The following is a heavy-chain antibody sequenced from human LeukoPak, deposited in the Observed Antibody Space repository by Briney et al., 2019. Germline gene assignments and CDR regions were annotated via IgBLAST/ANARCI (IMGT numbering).Heavy chain of an antibody. CDR1: EFTFSNDW. J-gene: IGHJ6*02. D-gene: IGHD3-16*01. V-gene: IGHV3-7*04. Sequence: GGSLRLSCAASEFTFSNDWMSWVRQAPGKGLEWVANIKQDGNEKYYVDSVRGRFTISRDNAKNSLYLQMNSLRAEDTAIYYCARFGLWYYYAMDVWGQGTTVTVSS. CDR2: IKQDGNEK. CDR3: ARFGLWYYYAMDV.